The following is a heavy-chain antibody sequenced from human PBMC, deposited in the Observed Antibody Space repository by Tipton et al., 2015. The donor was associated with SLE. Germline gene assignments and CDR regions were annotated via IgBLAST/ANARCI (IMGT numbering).Heavy chain of an antibody. J-gene: IGHJ2*01. CDR1: GDSINGHY. CDR3: ATYSSAGWYFDL. D-gene: IGHD6-19*01. Sequence: TLSLTCTVSGDSINGHYWTWIRQPPGKRLQWIGYIYYRGITNYNPSLKSRATISLDTSKNQFSLKLTSVTAADTAFYYCATYSSAGWYFDLWGRGTLVTVSS. V-gene: IGHV4-59*11. CDR2: IYYRGIT.